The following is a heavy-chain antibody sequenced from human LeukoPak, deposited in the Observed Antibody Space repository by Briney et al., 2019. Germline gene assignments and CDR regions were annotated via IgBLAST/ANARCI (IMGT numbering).Heavy chain of an antibody. D-gene: IGHD3-3*01. CDR2: INAGNGNT. CDR3: ARVGTIFGVTSRYWFDP. CDR1: GYTFTIYA. V-gene: IGHV1-3*01. J-gene: IGHJ5*02. Sequence: ASVNVSCKASGYTFTIYAMHWVRQAPGQRLEWMGWINAGNGNTKYSQKFQGRVTITRDTSASTAYMELSSLRSEDTAVYYCARVGTIFGVTSRYWFDPWGQGTLVTVSS.